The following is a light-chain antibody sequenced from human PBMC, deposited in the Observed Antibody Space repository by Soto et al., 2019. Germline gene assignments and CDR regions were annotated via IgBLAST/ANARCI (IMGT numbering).Light chain of an antibody. CDR2: DAS. J-gene: IGKJ4*01. V-gene: IGKV3-11*01. CDR1: QSVRSY. Sequence: EIVLTQSPATLSLSPGERATLSCRASQSVRSYLAWYQQKPGQAPSLLIYDASNRATGIPARFSGSGSGTDFTLTISSLEPEDFAVYYCQQRSNWPRALTFGGGTKVEIK. CDR3: QQRSNWPRALT.